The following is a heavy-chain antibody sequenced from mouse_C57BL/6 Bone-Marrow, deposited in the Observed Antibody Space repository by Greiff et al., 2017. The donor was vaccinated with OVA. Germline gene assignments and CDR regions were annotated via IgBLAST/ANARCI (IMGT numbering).Heavy chain of an antibody. CDR2: IDPENGDT. V-gene: IGHV14-4*01. Sequence: VQLQQSGAELVRPGASVKLSCTASGFNIKDDYMHWVKQRPEQGLEWIGWIDPENGDTEYASNFQGKATITADTSSNTAYLQLSSLTSEDTAVYYCTNWAAWFAYWGQGTLVTVSA. D-gene: IGHD4-1*02. J-gene: IGHJ3*01. CDR3: TNWAAWFAY. CDR1: GFNIKDDY.